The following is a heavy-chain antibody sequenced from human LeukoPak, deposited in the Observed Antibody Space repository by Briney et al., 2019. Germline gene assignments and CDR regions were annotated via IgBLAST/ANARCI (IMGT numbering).Heavy chain of an antibody. CDR3: ATDISGHCAFDI. CDR1: GYTLTELS. J-gene: IGHJ3*02. V-gene: IGHV1-24*01. CDR2: FDPEDGET. Sequence: ASVKVSCKVSGYTLTELSMHWVRQAPGKGLEWMGGFDPEDGETTYAQKFQGRVTMPEDTSTDTAYMALGRLETEDTALYYCATDISGHCAFDIWGQGTMVTVSS. D-gene: IGHD7-27*01.